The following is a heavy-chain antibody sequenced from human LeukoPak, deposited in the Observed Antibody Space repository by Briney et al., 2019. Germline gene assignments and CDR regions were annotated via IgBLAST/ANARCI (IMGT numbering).Heavy chain of an antibody. Sequence: PGGSLRLSCAASGFTFSSYAMSWVRQAPGKGLEWVGFIRSKAYGGTTEYAASVKGRFTISRDDSKSIAYLQMNSLKTEDTAVYYCTRKGNDFWSGYSGWFDPWGQGTLVTVSS. CDR1: GFTFSSYA. CDR2: IRSKAYGGTT. V-gene: IGHV3-49*04. D-gene: IGHD3-3*01. CDR3: TRKGNDFWSGYSGWFDP. J-gene: IGHJ5*02.